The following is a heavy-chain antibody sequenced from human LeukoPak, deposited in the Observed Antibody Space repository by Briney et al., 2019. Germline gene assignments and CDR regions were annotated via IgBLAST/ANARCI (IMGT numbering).Heavy chain of an antibody. CDR1: GFTLSDYA. CDR3: TRESGYSGYIGGWFDP. Sequence: GGSLRLSCTASGFTLSDYALSWFRQAPGKGLEWVGLIRSKAYGGTTESAASVKGRVTISRDDSKNIAYLQMNSLKIDDTGVYYCTRESGYSGYIGGWFDPWGQGTLVTVSS. V-gene: IGHV3-49*03. J-gene: IGHJ5*02. CDR2: IRSKAYGGTT. D-gene: IGHD5-12*01.